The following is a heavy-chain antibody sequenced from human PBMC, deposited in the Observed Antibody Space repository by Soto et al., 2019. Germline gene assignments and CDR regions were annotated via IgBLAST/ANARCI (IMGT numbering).Heavy chain of an antibody. V-gene: IGHV1-18*01. D-gene: IGHD3-22*01. Sequence: ASVKVSCKASGYTFTIYGISWVLQAPLQWLEWMGCISAYNGNTNYAQKLQGRVTMTTDTSTSTAYMELRSLRSDDTAVYYCARDTYYYDSSGSLQWFDPWGQGTLVTV. CDR2: ISAYNGNT. CDR1: GYTFTIYG. J-gene: IGHJ5*02. CDR3: ARDTYYYDSSGSLQWFDP.